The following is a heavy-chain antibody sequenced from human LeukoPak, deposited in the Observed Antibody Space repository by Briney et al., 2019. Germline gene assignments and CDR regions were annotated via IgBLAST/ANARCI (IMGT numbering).Heavy chain of an antibody. CDR2: INSDGSST. CDR3: TRDLMDYDVSTGLHHYYMDV. J-gene: IGHJ6*02. Sequence: GSLRLSCAASGFTFSSYWMHWVRQAPGKGLVWVSRINSDGSSTSYADSVKGRFTFSRDNAKNTLYLQMNTLRVEDTAVYYCTRDLMDYDVSTGLHHYYMDVWGQGTTVTVSS. V-gene: IGHV3-74*01. CDR1: GFTFSSYW. D-gene: IGHD3-9*01.